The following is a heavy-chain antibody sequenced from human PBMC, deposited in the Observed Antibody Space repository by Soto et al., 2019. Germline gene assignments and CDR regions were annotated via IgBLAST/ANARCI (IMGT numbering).Heavy chain of an antibody. CDR3: ARSEATVIDY. Sequence: PSETLSLTCTVSGGSMSSSNWQNWVRQSPGKGLEWIGETHQSGRTNYNPSLKSRVTISVDRSKNQFSLNLNSVTAADTDIYYCARSEATVIDYWGQGTLVTVSS. CDR2: THQSGRT. J-gene: IGHJ4*02. V-gene: IGHV4-4*02. D-gene: IGHD4-17*01. CDR1: GGSMSSSNW.